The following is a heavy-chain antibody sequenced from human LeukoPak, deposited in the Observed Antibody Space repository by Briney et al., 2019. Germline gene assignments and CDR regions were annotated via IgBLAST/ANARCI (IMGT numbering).Heavy chain of an antibody. Sequence: GASVKVSCKASGGTFSSYAISWVRQAPGQGLEWRGGIIPIFGTANYAQKFQGRVTITTDESTSTAYMELSSLRSEDTAVYYCARVLDTYDAFDIWGQGTMVTVSS. CDR3: ARVLDTYDAFDI. CDR1: GGTFSSYA. D-gene: IGHD2-2*02. V-gene: IGHV1-69*05. J-gene: IGHJ3*02. CDR2: IIPIFGTA.